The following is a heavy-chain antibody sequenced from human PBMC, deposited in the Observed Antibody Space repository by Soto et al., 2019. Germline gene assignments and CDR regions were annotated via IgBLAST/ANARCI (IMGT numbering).Heavy chain of an antibody. J-gene: IGHJ5*02. Sequence: PGGSLRLSCAASGFTISSYAMSSLRQAPGKGLEWVSAISGSGGSTYYADSVKGRFTISRDNSKNQLYLQTNYPRAASPAASYSAKERVVVATTPSSWFGPWGQGTQVTVSS. D-gene: IGHD2-15*01. CDR2: ISGSGGST. V-gene: IGHV3-23*01. CDR3: AKERVVVATTPSSWFGP. CDR1: GFTISSYA.